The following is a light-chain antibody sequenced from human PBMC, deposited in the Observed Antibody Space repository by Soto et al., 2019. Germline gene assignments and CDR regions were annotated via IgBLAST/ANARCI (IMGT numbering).Light chain of an antibody. CDR1: RSDVGGYNF. J-gene: IGLJ1*01. CDR2: DVS. V-gene: IGLV2-14*01. Sequence: SALTQPASVSGSPGQSITISCTGTRSDVGGYNFVSWYQQHPGKAPKLMIYDVSNRPSGVSNRFSGSKSGNTASLTISGLQAEDEADYYCSSYRSSSTGVFGTGTKLTVL. CDR3: SSYRSSSTGV.